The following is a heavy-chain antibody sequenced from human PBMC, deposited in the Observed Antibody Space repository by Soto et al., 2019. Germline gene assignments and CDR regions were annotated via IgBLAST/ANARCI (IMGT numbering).Heavy chain of an antibody. D-gene: IGHD3-3*01. CDR1: GFTFSSYA. Sequence: TGGSLRLSCAASGFTFSSYAMSWVRQAPGKGLEWVSAISGSGGSTYYADSVKGRFTISRDNSKNTLYLQMNSLRAEDTAVYYCAKAPASRFVGVPKAQNWGQGTLVTVSS. V-gene: IGHV3-23*01. CDR3: AKAPASRFVGVPKAQN. J-gene: IGHJ4*02. CDR2: ISGSGGST.